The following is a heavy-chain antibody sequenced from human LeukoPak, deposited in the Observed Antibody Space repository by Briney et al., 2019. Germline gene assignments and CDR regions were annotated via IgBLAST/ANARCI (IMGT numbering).Heavy chain of an antibody. D-gene: IGHD2/OR15-2a*01. V-gene: IGHV3-74*01. J-gene: IGHJ4*02. CDR1: GNYW. CDR3: VSFYETY. CDR2: INSDGSWT. Sequence: GGSLRLSCAASGNYWMHWVRQVPGKGLVWVSHINSDGSWTSYADSVKGRFTISKDNAKNTVYLQMNSLRAEDTAVYYCVSFYETYWGRGTLITVSS.